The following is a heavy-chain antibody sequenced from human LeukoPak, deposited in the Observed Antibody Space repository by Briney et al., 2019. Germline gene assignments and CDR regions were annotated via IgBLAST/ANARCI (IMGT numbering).Heavy chain of an antibody. V-gene: IGHV3-30*18. D-gene: IGHD3-10*01. Sequence: PGGSLRLSCAASGFTFSSNYMSWVRQAPGKGLEWVAVISYDGSNKYYADSVKGRFTISRDNSKNTLYLQMNSLRAEDTAVYYCAKAEPITMVRGVYFDYWGQGTLVTVSS. CDR2: ISYDGSNK. CDR3: AKAEPITMVRGVYFDY. J-gene: IGHJ4*02. CDR1: GFTFSSNY.